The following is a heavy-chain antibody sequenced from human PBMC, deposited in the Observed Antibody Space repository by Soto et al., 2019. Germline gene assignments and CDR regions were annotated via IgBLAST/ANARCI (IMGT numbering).Heavy chain of an antibody. D-gene: IGHD4-17*01. Sequence: XXTLSLACTVCGGSISRSGYYWGLIRQPPGKGLEWIGTISYSGSTYYNPSLKSRVTISVDTSKNQFSLKLSSVTAAHTAVYYCARQFSVYGDYGRYFDFWGQGTLVTVSS. CDR3: ARQFSVYGDYGRYFDF. J-gene: IGHJ4*02. V-gene: IGHV4-39*01. CDR2: ISYSGST. CDR1: GGSISRSGYY.